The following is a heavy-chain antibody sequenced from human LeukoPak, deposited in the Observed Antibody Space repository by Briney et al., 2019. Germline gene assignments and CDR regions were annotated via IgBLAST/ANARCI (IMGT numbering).Heavy chain of an antibody. CDR3: ARAHYDSSGYYPTDFDY. J-gene: IGHJ4*02. D-gene: IGHD3-22*01. CDR1: GYTFTSYY. Sequence: ASVKVSCKASGYTFTSYYMHWVRQAPGQGLEWMGIINPSGGSTSYAQKFQGRVTMTGDTSTSTVYMELSSLRSEDTAVYYCARAHYDSSGYYPTDFDYWGQGTLVTVSS. CDR2: INPSGGST. V-gene: IGHV1-46*01.